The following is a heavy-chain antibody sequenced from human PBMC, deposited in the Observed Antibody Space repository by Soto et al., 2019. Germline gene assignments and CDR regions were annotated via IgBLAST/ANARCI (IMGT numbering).Heavy chain of an antibody. CDR2: MSWNNDNI. V-gene: IGHV3-9*01. CDR3: VKGLGFGSGWYRGFDY. CDR1: GFMFDDYA. J-gene: IGHJ4*02. Sequence: EVQLVESGGGLVQPGRSLRLSCAASGFMFDDYAMHWVRQAPGKGLEWVSGMSWNNDNIGYAASVKGRFTISRDNARNSLYLQMNSLRNEDTALYYCVKGLGFGSGWYRGFDYWGQGTVVSVSS. D-gene: IGHD6-19*01.